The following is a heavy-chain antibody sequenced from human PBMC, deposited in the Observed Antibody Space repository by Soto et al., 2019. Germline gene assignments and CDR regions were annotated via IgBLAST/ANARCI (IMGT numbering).Heavy chain of an antibody. CDR2: TGTRGRTI. D-gene: IGHD4-4*01. CDR3: ARDPAIYSGKFDYGLDV. V-gene: IGHV3-48*03. J-gene: IGHJ6*02. Sequence: SLRLSCAASGFTFSNYEMNWVRQAPGKGLEWVSYTGTRGRTIYYADSVKGRFTISRDNAKNSLYLQMNSLRAEDTAVYYCARDPAIYSGKFDYGLDVWGQGTTVTVSS. CDR1: GFTFSNYE.